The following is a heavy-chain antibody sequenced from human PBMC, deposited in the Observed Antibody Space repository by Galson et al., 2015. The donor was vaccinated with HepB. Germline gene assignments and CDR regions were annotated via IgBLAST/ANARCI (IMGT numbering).Heavy chain of an antibody. D-gene: IGHD3-3*01. CDR2: INSNSGGT. V-gene: IGHV1-2*02. CDR1: GYTFTDYY. Sequence: SVKVSCKASGYTFTDYYMHWVRQAPGQGLEWMGWINSNSGGTNYAQKFQGRVTMTRDTSISTTYMELSRLRSDDTAVYYCARGPTFLEWLPLDYWGQGTLVTVSS. J-gene: IGHJ4*02. CDR3: ARGPTFLEWLPLDY.